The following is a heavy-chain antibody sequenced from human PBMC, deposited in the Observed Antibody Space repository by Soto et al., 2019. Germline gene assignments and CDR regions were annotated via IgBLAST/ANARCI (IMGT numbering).Heavy chain of an antibody. Sequence: QITLKESGPTLVKPTQTLTLTCTFSGFLLSTSGVCVGWIRQPPGKALEWLALIYWDDDKRYSPSLKIRLTITKDTSKNQVVLKMTNMDPVDTATYYCAHSSTPRYYYGSGSYNFDYWGQGTLVTVSS. CDR1: GFLLSTSGVC. D-gene: IGHD3-10*01. CDR2: IYWDDDK. CDR3: AHSSTPRYYYGSGSYNFDY. J-gene: IGHJ4*02. V-gene: IGHV2-5*02.